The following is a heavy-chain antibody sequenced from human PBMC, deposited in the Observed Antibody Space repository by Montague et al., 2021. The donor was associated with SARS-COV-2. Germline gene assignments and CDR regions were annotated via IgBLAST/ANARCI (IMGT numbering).Heavy chain of an antibody. V-gene: IGHV4-61*02. Sequence: TLSLTCTVSGGSISSGSYYWSWIRQPAGKGLEWIGRIYTSGSTNYSPSLKSRVTISVDTSKNQFSLKLSSVTAADTAVYYCASGIAATYYYYMDVWGKGTTVTVSS. J-gene: IGHJ6*03. CDR1: GGSISSGSYY. CDR2: IYTSGST. CDR3: ASGIAATYYYYMDV. D-gene: IGHD6-13*01.